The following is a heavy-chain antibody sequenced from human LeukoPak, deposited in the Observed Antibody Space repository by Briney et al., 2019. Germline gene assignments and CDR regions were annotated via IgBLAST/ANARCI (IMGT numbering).Heavy chain of an antibody. CDR2: ISSSSSYI. Sequence: PGGSLRLSCAASGFTFSSYSMNWVRQAPGKGLEWVSSISSSSSYIYYADSVKGRFTISRDNAKNSLYLQMNSLRAEDTAVYYCARAGEQWLVPSAYYYYYGMDVWGQGTTVTVSS. D-gene: IGHD6-19*01. CDR1: GFTFSSYS. V-gene: IGHV3-21*01. CDR3: ARAGEQWLVPSAYYYYYGMDV. J-gene: IGHJ6*02.